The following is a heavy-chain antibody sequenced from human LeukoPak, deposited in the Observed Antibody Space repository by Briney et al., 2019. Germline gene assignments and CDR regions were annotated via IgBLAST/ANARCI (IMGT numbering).Heavy chain of an antibody. D-gene: IGHD3-10*02. Sequence: PSETLSLTCTVSGGSISSYYWSWVRQPAGKGLEWIGHIYISGRTNYNPSLKSRVTMSVDTSKNQFSLKLSSVTAADTAVYYCARCPGGGGRCDYWGPGTLVTVSS. V-gene: IGHV4-4*07. CDR1: GGSISSYY. CDR3: ARCPGGGGRCDY. J-gene: IGHJ4*02. CDR2: IYISGRT.